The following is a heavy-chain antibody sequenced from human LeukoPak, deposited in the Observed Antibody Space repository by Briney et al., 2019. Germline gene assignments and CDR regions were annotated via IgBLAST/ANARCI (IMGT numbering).Heavy chain of an antibody. V-gene: IGHV4-61*01. D-gene: IGHD5-12*01. CDR2: VYYTGST. CDR3: ARGKWLRLGRGYDLDY. J-gene: IGHJ4*02. Sequence: SETLSLTCTVSGASVSSGSYFWTWIRQPPGKGLEWIGYVYYTGSTNYNPSLKSRVTISVDTSKNQFSLKLSSLTAADTAVYYCARGKWLRLGRGYDLDYWGQGTLVTVSS. CDR1: GASVSSGSYF.